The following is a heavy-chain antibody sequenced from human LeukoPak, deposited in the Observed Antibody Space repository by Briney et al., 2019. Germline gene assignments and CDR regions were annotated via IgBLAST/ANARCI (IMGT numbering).Heavy chain of an antibody. V-gene: IGHV3-30*18. J-gene: IGHJ6*02. CDR3: AKVSGGGLYYDGMDV. CDR1: GFTFSSYG. D-gene: IGHD1-14*01. CDR2: ISYDGSNK. Sequence: GGSLRLSCAASGFTFSSYGMHWVRQAPGKGLEWVAVISYDGSNKYYADSVKGRFTISRDNSKNTLYLQMNSLRAEDTAVYYCAKVSGGGLYYDGMDVWGQGTTVTVSS.